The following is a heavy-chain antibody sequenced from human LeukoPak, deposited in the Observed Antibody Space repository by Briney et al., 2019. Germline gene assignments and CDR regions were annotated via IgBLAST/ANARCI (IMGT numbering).Heavy chain of an antibody. V-gene: IGHV5-51*01. CDR2: IYPGDSDT. J-gene: IGHJ5*02. Sequence: GESLKISCKASGYSSTSYWISWVRQMPGKGLEWMGIIYPGDSDTRYSPSFQGQVTISADKSISTAYLLWSSRESPDTAMYYCARSVILYETGSNSCAGGVYNWIDPWGQGTLVTVSS. CDR1: GYSSTSYW. CDR3: ARSVILYETGSNSCAGGVYNWIDP. D-gene: IGHD6-13*01.